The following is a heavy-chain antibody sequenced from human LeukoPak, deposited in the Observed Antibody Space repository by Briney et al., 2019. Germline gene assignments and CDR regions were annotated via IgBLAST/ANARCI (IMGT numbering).Heavy chain of an antibody. CDR1: GYSISSGYY. J-gene: IGHJ4*02. V-gene: IGHV4-38-2*02. D-gene: IGHD2-15*01. Sequence: SETLSLTCTVSGYSISSGYYWGWIRQPPGKGLEWIGYIYYSGSTYYNPSLKSRVTISVDTSKNQFSLKLSSVTAADTAVYYCARGNWWFQNYWGQGTLVTVSS. CDR2: IYYSGST. CDR3: ARGNWWFQNY.